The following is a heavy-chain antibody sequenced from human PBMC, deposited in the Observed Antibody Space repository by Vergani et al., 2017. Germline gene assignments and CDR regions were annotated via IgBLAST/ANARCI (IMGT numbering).Heavy chain of an antibody. Sequence: QVQLVQSGAEVKKPGASVKVSCKASGYTFTSYYMHWVRQAPGQGLEWMGIINPSGGSTNYAQKFQGRVTITADESTSTAYMELSSLRSEDTAVYYCVTDVWGKGTTVTVSS. V-gene: IGHV1-46*01. CDR2: INPSGGST. CDR1: GYTFTSYY. CDR3: VTDV. J-gene: IGHJ6*04.